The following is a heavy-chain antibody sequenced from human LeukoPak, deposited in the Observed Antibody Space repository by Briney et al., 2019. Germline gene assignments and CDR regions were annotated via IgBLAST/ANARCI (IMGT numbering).Heavy chain of an antibody. J-gene: IGHJ4*02. V-gene: IGHV3-23*01. CDR3: AKGSSPSRYTSLDY. CDR2: ISGSGDST. CDR1: GFTFSSYA. Sequence: PAGGSLRLSCAASGFTFSSYAMSWVRQAPGKGLEWVSVISGSGDSTYYADSVKGRFTISRDNSKNTLYLQINSLRAEDTAVYFCAKGSSPSRYTSLDYWGQGTLVTVSS. D-gene: IGHD2-2*02.